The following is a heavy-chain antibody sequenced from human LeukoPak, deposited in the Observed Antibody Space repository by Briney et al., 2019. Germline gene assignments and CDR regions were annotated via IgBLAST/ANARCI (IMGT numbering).Heavy chain of an antibody. CDR3: ARDPDEYSGYDLYGMDV. Sequence: ASVKVSCKASGYTFTSYSMHWVRQAPGQGLEWMGIINPSGGSTSYAQKFQGRVTMTRDTSTSTVYMELSSLRSEDTAVYYCARDPDEYSGYDLYGMDVWGQGTTVTVSS. D-gene: IGHD5-12*01. CDR2: INPSGGST. CDR1: GYTFTSYS. J-gene: IGHJ6*02. V-gene: IGHV1-46*01.